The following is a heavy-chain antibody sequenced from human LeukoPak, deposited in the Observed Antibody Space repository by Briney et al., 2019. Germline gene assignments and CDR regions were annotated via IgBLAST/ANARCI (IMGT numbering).Heavy chain of an antibody. CDR1: GFTFSSYE. D-gene: IGHD4-17*01. J-gene: IGHJ6*02. CDR3: ARRATVTYHGMDV. CDR2: INYNGESI. Sequence: PGGSLTLSCAASGFTFSSYEINWVRHARGKGLEWLSYINYNGESIYYADSVKGRFTVSRDNARGSLYLQMNSLRGEGTAVYYCARRATVTYHGMDVWGQGTTVTVSS. V-gene: IGHV3-48*03.